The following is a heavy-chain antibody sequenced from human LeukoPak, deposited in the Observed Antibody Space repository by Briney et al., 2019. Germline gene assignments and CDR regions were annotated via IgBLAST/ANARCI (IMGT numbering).Heavy chain of an antibody. D-gene: IGHD6-19*01. V-gene: IGHV3-23*01. CDR2: ISGSGSDT. Sequence: GGSLKLSCAASGLTFTNYGMTWVRQAPGKGLEWVSSISGSGSDTYYADSVKGRFTISRDNSKNTLYVQMVSLRAEDAAIYYCAGSSGWWAHDYWGQGTLVTVSS. CDR3: AGSSGWWAHDY. CDR1: GLTFTNYG. J-gene: IGHJ4*02.